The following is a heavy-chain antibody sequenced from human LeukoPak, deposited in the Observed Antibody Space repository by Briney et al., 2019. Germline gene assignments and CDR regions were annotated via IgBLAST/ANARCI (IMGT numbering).Heavy chain of an antibody. J-gene: IGHJ4*02. V-gene: IGHV3-13*01. CDR2: IGTAGDT. D-gene: IGHD1-26*01. CDR3: ARDVSGNLDY. CDR1: GFTVSSNY. Sequence: GGSLRLSCAASGFTVSSNYMSWVRQAPGKGLEWVAAIGTAGDTYYPGSVKGRFTISRENAKNSLYLQMNSLRAGDTAVYYCARDVSGNLDYWGQGTLVTVSS.